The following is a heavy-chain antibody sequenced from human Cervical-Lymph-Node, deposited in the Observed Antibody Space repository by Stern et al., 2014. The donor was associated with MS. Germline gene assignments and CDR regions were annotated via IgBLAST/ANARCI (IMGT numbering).Heavy chain of an antibody. CDR2: INPNSGGT. D-gene: IGHD6-13*01. CDR1: GYTFTGYY. J-gene: IGHJ4*02. Sequence: QVQLVQSGAEVKKPGASVKVSCKASGYTFTGYYMHWVRQAPGQGLEWMGWINPNSGGTNYAQKFQGWVTMTRDTSISTAYMELSRLRSDDTAVYYCARSSIAAAGTVQLDYWGQGTLVTVSS. CDR3: ARSSIAAAGTVQLDY. V-gene: IGHV1-2*04.